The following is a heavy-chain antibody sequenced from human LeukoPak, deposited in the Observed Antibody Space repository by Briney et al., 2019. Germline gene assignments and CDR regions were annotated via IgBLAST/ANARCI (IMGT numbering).Heavy chain of an antibody. J-gene: IGHJ4*02. D-gene: IGHD6-19*01. CDR1: GFTFDDYG. CDR3: AKDGGIGWPHYFDF. CDR2: ITGSGGAT. V-gene: IGHV3-23*01. Sequence: GGSLRLSCAASGFTFDDYGMSWVRQAPGKGLEWVSGITGSGGATYYGDSVEGRFTISRDNSRNTLYLEMNSLREEDTAVYYCAKDGGIGWPHYFDFWGQGSLVTVST.